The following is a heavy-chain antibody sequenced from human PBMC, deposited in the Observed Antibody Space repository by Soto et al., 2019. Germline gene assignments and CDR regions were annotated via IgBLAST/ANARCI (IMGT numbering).Heavy chain of an antibody. CDR3: VRHSYFAFDF. D-gene: IGHD4-4*01. J-gene: IGHJ4*02. V-gene: IGHV3-23*01. CDR1: GFTFSNFV. Sequence: PGGSLRLSCAASGFTFSNFVMSWVRQAPGKGLDWVSTIGMSGGDTYYPDSVKGRFTISRDNSKNTLSLQMNSLRAEDTAVYYCVRHSYFAFDFWGQGALVTV. CDR2: IGMSGGDT.